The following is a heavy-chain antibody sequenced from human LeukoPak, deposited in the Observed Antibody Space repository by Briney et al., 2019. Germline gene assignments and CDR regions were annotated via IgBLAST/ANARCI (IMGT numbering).Heavy chain of an antibody. V-gene: IGHV3-30*02. CDR2: IRFGGSKE. CDR3: AGDFDY. CDR1: GFTVSPHG. Sequence: PGGSLRLSCAASGFTVSPHGMHWVRQAPGKGLEWVTFIRFGGSKEYYRDSVKGRFTISRDNSKNTLYLQMNSLRTEDTAVYYCAGDFDYWGQGTLVTVSS. J-gene: IGHJ4*02.